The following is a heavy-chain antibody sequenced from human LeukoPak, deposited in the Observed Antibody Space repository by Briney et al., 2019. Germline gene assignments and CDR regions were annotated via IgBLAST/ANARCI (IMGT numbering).Heavy chain of an antibody. Sequence: GGSLRLSCAASGFTFSSYAMNWVRQAPGKGLEWVLGISGGGGSTYYADSVKGRFTISRDNSKNTLYLQMNSLRAEVTAVYYCAKDGRGWRGYFQHWGQGTLVTVSS. CDR3: AKDGRGWRGYFQH. J-gene: IGHJ1*01. CDR1: GFTFSSYA. CDR2: ISGGGGST. D-gene: IGHD6-19*01. V-gene: IGHV3-23*01.